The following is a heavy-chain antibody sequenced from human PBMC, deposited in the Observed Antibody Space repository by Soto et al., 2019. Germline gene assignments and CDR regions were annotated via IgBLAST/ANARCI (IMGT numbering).Heavy chain of an antibody. CDR1: GGSFSSYY. V-gene: IGHV4-59*01. Sequence: QVQLQESGPGLVKPSETLSLTCTVSGGSFSSYYWSWIRQPPGKGLEWIGYIYYSGSTNYNPSLKSRVTTSVDTSKNPVSQKLSSVTAADTAVYYCARVGRSLLSFGASRNNWYFDLWGRGTLVTVSS. CDR3: ARVGRSLLSFGASRNNWYFDL. CDR2: IYYSGST. J-gene: IGHJ2*01. D-gene: IGHD3-10*01.